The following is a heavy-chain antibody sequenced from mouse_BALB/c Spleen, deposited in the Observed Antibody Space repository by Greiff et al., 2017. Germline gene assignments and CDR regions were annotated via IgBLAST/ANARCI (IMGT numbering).Heavy chain of an antibody. CDR1: GYTFTSYW. D-gene: IGHD2-10*02. Sequence: QVHVKQPGAELVKPGASVKLSCKASGYTFTSYWMHWVKQRPGQGLEWIGEINPSNGRTNYNEKFKSKATLTVDKSSSTAYMQLSSLTSEDSAVYYCAREGYGNPVAYWGQGTLVTVSA. J-gene: IGHJ3*01. V-gene: IGHV1S81*02. CDR3: AREGYGNPVAY. CDR2: INPSNGRT.